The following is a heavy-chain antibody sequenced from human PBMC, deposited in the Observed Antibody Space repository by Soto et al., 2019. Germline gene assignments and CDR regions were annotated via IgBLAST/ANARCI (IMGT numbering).Heavy chain of an antibody. V-gene: IGHV1-2*02. D-gene: IGHD2-15*01. CDR2: INPDSGGT. CDR3: ARALSFGSRTFDY. Sequence: QVQLVQSGAEVKKPGASVKVSCKTSGYTFTAYYIHWVRQAPGQGLEWMGCINPDSGGTKYAQKFQGRVTMTRDTSITTAYMDLGSLRSDDTAFYYCARALSFGSRTFDYWGQGTLVTVSS. CDR1: GYTFTAYY. J-gene: IGHJ4*02.